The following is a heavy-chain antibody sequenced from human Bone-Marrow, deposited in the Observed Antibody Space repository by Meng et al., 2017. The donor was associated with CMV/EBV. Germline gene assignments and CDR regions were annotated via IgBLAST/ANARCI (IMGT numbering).Heavy chain of an antibody. Sequence: GESLKISCAASGFTFDDYGMSWVRQAPGKGLEWVSGINWNGGSTGYADSVKGRFTISRDNAKNSLYLQMNSLRAEDTALYYCAREYYDFWSGYFSFGGYYGMDVWGQGTTVTGSS. CDR3: AREYYDFWSGYFSFGGYYGMDV. V-gene: IGHV3-20*04. CDR1: GFTFDDYG. J-gene: IGHJ6*02. CDR2: INWNGGST. D-gene: IGHD3-3*01.